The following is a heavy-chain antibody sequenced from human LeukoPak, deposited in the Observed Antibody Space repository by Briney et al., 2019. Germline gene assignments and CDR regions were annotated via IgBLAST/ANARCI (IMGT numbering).Heavy chain of an antibody. CDR3: ARATYSSGWLNWFGP. V-gene: IGHV3-21*01. CDR1: GFTFSSYS. D-gene: IGHD6-19*01. Sequence: GGSLRLSCAASGFTFSSYSMNWVRQAPGKGLEWVSSISSSSSYIYYADSVKGRFTISRDNAKNSLYLQMNSLRAEDTAVYYCARATYSSGWLNWFGPWGQGTLVTVSS. J-gene: IGHJ5*02. CDR2: ISSSSSYI.